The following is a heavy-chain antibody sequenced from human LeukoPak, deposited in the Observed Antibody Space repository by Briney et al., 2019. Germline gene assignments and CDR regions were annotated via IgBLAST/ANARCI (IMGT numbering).Heavy chain of an antibody. D-gene: IGHD5-18*01. CDR1: GFSFSDYG. V-gene: IGHV3-33*08. CDR2: IGYDGNNR. Sequence: GTSLRLSCAASGFSFSDYGMHWVRQAPGKGLEWVGVIGYDGNNRYYAESVKGRFTISRDNSKNTLYLQMNSLRAEDTAVYYCARDDRSYGFDYWGRGTLVTVSS. J-gene: IGHJ4*02. CDR3: ARDDRSYGFDY.